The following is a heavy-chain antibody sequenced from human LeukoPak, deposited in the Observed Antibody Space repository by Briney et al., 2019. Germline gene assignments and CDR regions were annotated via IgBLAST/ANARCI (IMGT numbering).Heavy chain of an antibody. Sequence: SETLSLTCAVYGGSFSGYYWSWIRQPPGKGLEGIGEINHSGSTNYNPSLKSRVTISVDTSKNQFSLKLSSVTAADTAVYYCATRRRYSYGYYYYYYMDVWGKGTTVTVSS. J-gene: IGHJ6*03. CDR3: ATRRRYSYGYYYYYYMDV. CDR1: GGSFSGYY. CDR2: INHSGST. D-gene: IGHD5-18*01. V-gene: IGHV4-34*01.